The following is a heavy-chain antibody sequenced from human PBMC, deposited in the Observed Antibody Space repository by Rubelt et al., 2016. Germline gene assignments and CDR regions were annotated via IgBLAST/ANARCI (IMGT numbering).Heavy chain of an antibody. CDR1: GYTFTSYG. V-gene: IGHV1-18*01. Sequence: QVQLVQSGAEVKKPGASVKVSCKASGYTFTSYGISWVRQAPGQGLEWMGWISAYNGNTNYAQKPQGRVTMTTDTSTSTAYMELMGLRSDDTAVYYCASDADYYDSSSYYPYWGQGTLVTVSS. J-gene: IGHJ4*02. CDR2: ISAYNGNT. CDR3: ASDADYYDSSSYYPY. D-gene: IGHD3-22*01.